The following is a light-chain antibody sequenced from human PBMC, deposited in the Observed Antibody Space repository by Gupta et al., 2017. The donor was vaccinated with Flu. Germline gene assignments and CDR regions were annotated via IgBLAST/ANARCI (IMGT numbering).Light chain of an antibody. V-gene: IGKV1-17*01. Sequence: DIQMTQSPSSLSASVGDRVTITCRASQGIRNDLGWYQQKPGKAPKRLIYAASSLQSGVPSRFSGSGSGTECTLTRSSMQTEDCATDEGLQHKRYSYNCGQGPKLEIK. J-gene: IGKJ2*01. CDR1: QGIRND. CDR2: AAS. CDR3: LQHKRYSYN.